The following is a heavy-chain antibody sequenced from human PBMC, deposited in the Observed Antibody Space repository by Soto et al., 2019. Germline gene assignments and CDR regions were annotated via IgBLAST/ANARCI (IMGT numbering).Heavy chain of an antibody. CDR2: INHSGST. J-gene: IGHJ6*03. D-gene: IGHD3-3*01. CDR3: VGVVTRYYYYMDV. Sequence: SETLSLTCAVYGGSFSGYYWSWIRQPPGKGLEWIGEINHSGSTNYNPSLKSRVTISVDTSKNQFSLKLSSVTAADTAVYYCVGVVTRYYYYMDVWGKGTTVTVSS. V-gene: IGHV4-34*01. CDR1: GGSFSGYY.